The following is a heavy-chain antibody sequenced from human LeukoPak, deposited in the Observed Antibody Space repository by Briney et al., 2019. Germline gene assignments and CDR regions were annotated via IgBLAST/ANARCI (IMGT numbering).Heavy chain of an antibody. Sequence: PSETLSLSCTVSGGSISSYYWSWSRQPPGKGLEWIGYIYYSGSTNYNPSLKSRVTISVDTSKNQFSLKLSSVTAADTAVYYCARDLGSGLPRGNYGMDVWGQGTTVTVSS. D-gene: IGHD6-19*01. V-gene: IGHV4-59*01. CDR3: ARDLGSGLPRGNYGMDV. CDR2: IYYSGST. J-gene: IGHJ6*02. CDR1: GGSISSYY.